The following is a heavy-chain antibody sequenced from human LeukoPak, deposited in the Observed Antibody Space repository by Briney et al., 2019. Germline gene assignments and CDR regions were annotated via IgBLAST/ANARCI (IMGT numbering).Heavy chain of an antibody. CDR3: ARDIVVVPASLYYYYYMDV. CDR2: IRSSSSYI. D-gene: IGHD2-2*01. CDR1: GFIFSSYS. J-gene: IGHJ6*03. Sequence: GGSLRLSCAASGFIFSSYSMHWVRQAPGKGLEWVSSIRSSSSYIYYADSVKGRFTISRDNAKNSLYLQMNSLRAEDTAVYYCARDIVVVPASLYYYYYMDVWGKGTTVTVSS. V-gene: IGHV3-21*01.